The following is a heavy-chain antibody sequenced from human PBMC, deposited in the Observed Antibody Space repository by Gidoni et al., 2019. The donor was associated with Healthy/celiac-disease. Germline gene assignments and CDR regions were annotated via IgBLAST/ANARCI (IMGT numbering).Heavy chain of an antibody. CDR1: GFTFSSYS. J-gene: IGHJ3*02. CDR2: ISSSSSTI. CDR3: ASSYCSSTSCYTGDAFDI. V-gene: IGHV3-48*02. Sequence: EVQLVESGGGLVQPGGSLRLSCAASGFTFSSYSMNWVRQAPGKGLEWVSYISSSSSTINYADSVKGRFTISRDNAKNSLYLQMNSLRDEDTAVYYCASSYCSSTSCYTGDAFDIWGQGTMVTVSS. D-gene: IGHD2-2*02.